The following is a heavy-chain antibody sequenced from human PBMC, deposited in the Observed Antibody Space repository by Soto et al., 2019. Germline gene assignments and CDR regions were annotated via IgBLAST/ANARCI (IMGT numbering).Heavy chain of an antibody. V-gene: IGHV3-23*01. D-gene: IGHD6-6*01. CDR1: GFTFSSFA. CDR2: ISGSGDTT. Sequence: PGGSLRLSCAASGFTFSSFAMSWVRQAPGKGLEWVSFISGSGDTTLYADSVKGRFTVSRDNSKNTVSLQMSSLRAEDTAIYYCARLPLYGSSSHPLDYWGHGTLVTVS. J-gene: IGHJ4*01. CDR3: ARLPLYGSSSHPLDY.